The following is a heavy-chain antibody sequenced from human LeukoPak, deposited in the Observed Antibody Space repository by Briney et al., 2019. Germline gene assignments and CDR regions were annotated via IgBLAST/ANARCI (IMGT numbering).Heavy chain of an antibody. CDR2: ISGSRGST. V-gene: IGHV3-23*01. J-gene: IGHJ6*04. CDR3: AKDPYRVRGENYYYGMDV. Sequence: GGSLRLSCAASGFTFSSYAMSWVRQAPGKGLEWVSAISGSRGSTYYADSVKGRFTISRDNSKNTLYLQMNSLRAEDTAVYYCAKDPYRVRGENYYYGMDVWGKGTTVTVSS. D-gene: IGHD3-10*01. CDR1: GFTFSSYA.